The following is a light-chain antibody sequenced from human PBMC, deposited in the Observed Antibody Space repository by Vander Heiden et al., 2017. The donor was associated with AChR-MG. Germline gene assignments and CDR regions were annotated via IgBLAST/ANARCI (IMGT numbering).Light chain of an antibody. CDR1: QSLLSRSDNKNY. V-gene: IGKV4-1*01. CDR3: QQYYGSPII. Sequence: DIVMTQYPDSLALSLGDRATINCKSSQSLLSRSDNKNYLAWYQKKPGQPPKVLIYWASTRASGVPDRFSGSGSGTDFTLTISSLQAEDVAVYYCQQYYGSPIIFGGGTKVEIK. J-gene: IGKJ4*01. CDR2: WAS.